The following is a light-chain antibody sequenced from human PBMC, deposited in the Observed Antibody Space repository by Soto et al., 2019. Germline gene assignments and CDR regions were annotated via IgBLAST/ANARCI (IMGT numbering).Light chain of an antibody. J-gene: IGKJ1*01. CDR1: QGIRND. CDR2: AAS. CDR3: QQYYSYPRT. Sequence: AIQMTQSPSSLSASVGDRATITCRASQGIRNDLGWYQQKPGKAPKLLIYAASSLQSGVPSRFSGSGSGTDFTLTISSLQNEDFATYYCQQYYSYPRTFGQGTKVDIK. V-gene: IGKV1-6*01.